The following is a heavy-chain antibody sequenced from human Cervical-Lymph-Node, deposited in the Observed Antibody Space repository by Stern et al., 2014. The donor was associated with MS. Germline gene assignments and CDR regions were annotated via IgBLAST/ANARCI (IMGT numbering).Heavy chain of an antibody. V-gene: IGHV1-69*01. CDR2: IIPIFGQA. D-gene: IGHD1-26*01. Sequence: QVQLVESGAEVKQPGSSVKVSCKASGGTFSSYAIRWVRQAPGQGLEWMGGIIPIFGQANSATHCQGRVTITADESTSTAYMELSSLRSEDTAVYYCARGELKEGLVRGMDVWGQGTTVTVSS. J-gene: IGHJ6*02. CDR3: ARGELKEGLVRGMDV. CDR1: GGTFSSYA.